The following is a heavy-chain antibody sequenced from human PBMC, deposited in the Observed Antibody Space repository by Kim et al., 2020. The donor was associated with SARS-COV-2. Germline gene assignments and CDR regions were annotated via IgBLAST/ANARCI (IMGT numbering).Heavy chain of an antibody. J-gene: IGHJ6*02. CDR3: ARGTDADSYYGVDV. V-gene: IGHV3-7*04. D-gene: IGHD1-1*01. Sequence: DCVKGRFSISRDKCTNTLYLQMTSLRAEDTAMYYCARGTDADSYYGVDVWGQGTPVTVSS.